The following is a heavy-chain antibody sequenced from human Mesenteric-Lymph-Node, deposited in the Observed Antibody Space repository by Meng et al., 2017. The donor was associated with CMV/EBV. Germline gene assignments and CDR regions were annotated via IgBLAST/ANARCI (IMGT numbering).Heavy chain of an antibody. CDR3: ARDPVLIVVVPAATGVDY. J-gene: IGHJ4*02. V-gene: IGHV4-39*07. CDR1: GGSISSSSYY. D-gene: IGHD2-2*01. CDR2: IYYSGST. Sequence: SETLSLTCTVSGGSISSSSYYWGWIRPPPGKGLEWIGSIYYSGSTYYNPSLKSRVTISVDTSKNQFSLKLSSVTAADTAVYYCARDPVLIVVVPAATGVDYWGQGTLVTVSS.